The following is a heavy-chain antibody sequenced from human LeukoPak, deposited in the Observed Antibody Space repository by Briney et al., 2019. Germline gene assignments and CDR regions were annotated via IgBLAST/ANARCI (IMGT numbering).Heavy chain of an antibody. CDR1: GFTFSSYG. J-gene: IGHJ5*02. D-gene: IGHD5-18*01. CDR3: GKDWLGGYSYGSPFDP. Sequence: QPGGSLRLSCAASGFTFSSYGMRWVRQAPGKGLEWVAFIRYDGSNKYYADSVKGRFTISRDNSKNTLYLQMNSLRAEDTAVYYWGKDWLGGYSYGSPFDPWGQGTLVTVSS. V-gene: IGHV3-30*02. CDR2: IRYDGSNK.